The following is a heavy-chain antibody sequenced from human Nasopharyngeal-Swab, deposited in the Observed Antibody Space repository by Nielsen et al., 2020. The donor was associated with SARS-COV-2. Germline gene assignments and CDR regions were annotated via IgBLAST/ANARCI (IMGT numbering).Heavy chain of an antibody. D-gene: IGHD1-26*01. V-gene: IGHV4-61*08. J-gene: IGHJ4*02. CDR1: GGSISSGGYY. CDR2: IYYSGST. CDR3: ARATSGSYYPFDY. Sequence: GSLRLSCTVSGGSISSGGYYWSWIRQPPGKGLEWIGYIYYSGSTNYNPSLKSRVTISVDTSKNQFSLKLSSVTAADTAVYYCARATSGSYYPFDYWGQGTLVTVSS.